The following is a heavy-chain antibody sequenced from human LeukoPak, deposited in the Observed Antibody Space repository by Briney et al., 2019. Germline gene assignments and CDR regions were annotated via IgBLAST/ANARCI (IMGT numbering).Heavy chain of an antibody. CDR2: IKSKTDGGTT. CDR1: GFTFSNAW. CDR3: TTGYDYVWGSYRYDAFDI. J-gene: IGHJ3*02. Sequence: GGSLRLSCAASGFTFSNAWMSWVRQAPGKGLEWVGRIKSKTDGGTTDYAAPVKGRFTISRDDSKNTLYLQMNSLKTEDTAVYCCTTGYDYVWGSYRYDAFDIWGQGTMVTVSS. V-gene: IGHV3-15*01. D-gene: IGHD3-16*02.